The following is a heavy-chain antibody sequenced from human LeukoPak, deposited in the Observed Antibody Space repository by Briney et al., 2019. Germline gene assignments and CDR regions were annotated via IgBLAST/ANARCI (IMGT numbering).Heavy chain of an antibody. CDR3: AKDLTTGTLSFDY. D-gene: IGHD1-1*01. CDR1: GFTFSSYS. Sequence: PGGSLRLSCAASGFTFSSYSMNWVRQAPGKGLEWVSYISSSGSTIYYADSVKGRFTISRDSAKNSLYLQMNSLRAEDTAVYSCAKDLTTGTLSFDYWGQGTLVTVSS. J-gene: IGHJ4*02. V-gene: IGHV3-48*01. CDR2: ISSSGSTI.